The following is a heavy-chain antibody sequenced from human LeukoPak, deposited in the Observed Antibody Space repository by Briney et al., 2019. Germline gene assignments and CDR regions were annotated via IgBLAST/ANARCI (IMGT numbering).Heavy chain of an antibody. CDR1: GGTFSSYA. Sequence: ASVKVSCKASGGTFSSYAISWVRQAPGQGLEWMGGIIPIFGTANYAQKFQGRVTITADESTSTAYMELSSLRSEDTAVYYCASPGNGGYSYGYFSFDYWGQGTLVTVSS. CDR2: IIPIFGTA. CDR3: ASPGNGGYSYGYFSFDY. J-gene: IGHJ4*02. D-gene: IGHD5-18*01. V-gene: IGHV1-69*13.